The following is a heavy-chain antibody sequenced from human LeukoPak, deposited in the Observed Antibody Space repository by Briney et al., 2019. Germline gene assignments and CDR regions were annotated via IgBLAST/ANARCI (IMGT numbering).Heavy chain of an antibody. J-gene: IGHJ5*02. D-gene: IGHD3-22*01. CDR2: ISGSGGST. CDR3: AKDLGDSSGYYPWFDP. V-gene: IGHV3-23*01. Sequence: PGGSLRLSCAASGFTFSSYAMSWVRQAPGKGLEWVSAISGSGGSTYYADSVKGRFTISRDNSKNTLYLQMNSLRAEDTAVYYCAKDLGDSSGYYPWFDPWGQGTLVTVSS. CDR1: GFTFSSYA.